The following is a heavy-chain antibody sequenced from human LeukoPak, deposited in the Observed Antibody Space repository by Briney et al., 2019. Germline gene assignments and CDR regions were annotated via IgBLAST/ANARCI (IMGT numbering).Heavy chain of an antibody. CDR2: ISSTSTYI. CDR1: GFTFSDYS. V-gene: IGHV3-21*04. Sequence: GGSLRLSCAASGFTFSDYSMNWVRQAPGKGLDWVSSISSTSTYILYADSVKDRFTISRDNARNSLYLQMNSLRAEDTAVYYCATSPASSCLDYWGQGTLVTVS. CDR3: ATSPASSCLDY. D-gene: IGHD6-13*01. J-gene: IGHJ4*02.